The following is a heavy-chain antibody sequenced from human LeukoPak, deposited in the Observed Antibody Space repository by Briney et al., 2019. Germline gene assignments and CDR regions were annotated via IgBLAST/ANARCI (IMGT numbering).Heavy chain of an antibody. CDR1: GDSISSSNYY. D-gene: IGHD3-10*01. Sequence: PSETLSLTCTVSGDSISSSNYYWSWIRQPPGKELEWIASINYSGGTYYNPSLKSPVTISVDTSKNQFSLRLSSVAAADTAVYFCARYVVYGSGKYYFDYWGQGSLVTVSS. CDR2: INYSGGT. J-gene: IGHJ4*02. CDR3: ARYVVYGSGKYYFDY. V-gene: IGHV4-39*01.